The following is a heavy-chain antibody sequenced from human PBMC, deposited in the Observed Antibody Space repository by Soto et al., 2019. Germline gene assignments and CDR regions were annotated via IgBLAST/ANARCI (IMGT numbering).Heavy chain of an antibody. CDR3: AREVLRYFDWYGDNWFDP. CDR1: GFTFSSYE. D-gene: IGHD3-9*01. J-gene: IGHJ5*02. V-gene: IGHV3-48*03. CDR2: ISSSSSTI. Sequence: GGSLRLSCAASGFTFSSYEMNWVRQAPGKGLEWVSYISSSSSTIYYADSVKGRFTISRDNAKNSLYLQMNSLRAEDTAVYYCAREVLRYFDWYGDNWFDPWGQGTLVTVSS.